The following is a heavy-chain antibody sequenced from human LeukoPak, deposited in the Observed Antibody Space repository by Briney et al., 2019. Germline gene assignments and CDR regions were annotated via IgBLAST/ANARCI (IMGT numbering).Heavy chain of an antibody. Sequence: GESLKPSCKGSGYRFTRYWIGWVRPPPGKGLEWKGIIYPGEPDTRHSPSFQGQLTISADKSITTAYLQRSSLKASDTAMYYCAKIVGDTDYWGQGTLVTVSS. J-gene: IGHJ4*02. CDR1: GYRFTRYW. CDR2: IYPGEPDT. CDR3: AKIVGDTDY. D-gene: IGHD1-26*01. V-gene: IGHV5-51*01.